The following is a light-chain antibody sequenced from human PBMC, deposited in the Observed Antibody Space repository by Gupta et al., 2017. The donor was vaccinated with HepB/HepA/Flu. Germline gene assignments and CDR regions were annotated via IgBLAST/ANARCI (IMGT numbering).Light chain of an antibody. Sequence: SALTQPASVSGSPGQSITISCTGASSDIGSYRLVSWYQQPPGKAPTLIIYEFTKRPSGVPSRFSGSQAANAASLTIAGLRAEDEADYYCSSYTSTNTVFGGGTKVTVL. J-gene: IGLJ2*01. CDR3: SSYTSTNTV. V-gene: IGLV2-23*02. CDR1: SSDIGSYRL. CDR2: EFT.